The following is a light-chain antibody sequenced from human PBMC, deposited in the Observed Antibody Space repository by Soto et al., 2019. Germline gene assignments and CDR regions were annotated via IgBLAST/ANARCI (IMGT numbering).Light chain of an antibody. J-gene: IGKJ4*01. CDR1: QSVSSSY. V-gene: IGKV3-20*01. CDR2: GAS. Sequence: EIVLTQSPGTLSLSPGERATLSCRASQSVSSSYLAWYQQKPGQAPRLLIYGASIRATGIPDRFSGSGSRTDFPLTISRLEPEDFAVYYCQQYGSSPLTFGGGTKVEIK. CDR3: QQYGSSPLT.